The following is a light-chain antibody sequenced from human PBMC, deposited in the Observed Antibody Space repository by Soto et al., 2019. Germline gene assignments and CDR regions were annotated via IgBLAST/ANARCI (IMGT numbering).Light chain of an antibody. Sequence: IQMTQSPSSLSASVGDRVTITCRASQGVRDDVGWYQQKPGKAPKLLIYSASTLQSGVPSRFSGSGFGTDFTLTISGLQPEDFPTYYCLQESNYPLTFGGRTKVEIK. J-gene: IGKJ4*01. CDR3: LQESNYPLT. CDR1: QGVRDD. V-gene: IGKV1-6*01. CDR2: SAS.